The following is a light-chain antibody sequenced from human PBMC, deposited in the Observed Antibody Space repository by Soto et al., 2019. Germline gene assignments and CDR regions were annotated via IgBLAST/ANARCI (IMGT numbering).Light chain of an antibody. Sequence: QSVLTQPASVSGSPGQSITISCTGTSSDVAAYNYVSWYQQHPGKAPKLMVYDVSNRPSGVSNRFSGSKSGNTASLTISGLQAEDEADYYCISDTSGGNYVFGFGTNLTVL. V-gene: IGLV2-14*03. CDR3: ISDTSGGNYV. CDR1: SSDVAAYNY. J-gene: IGLJ1*01. CDR2: DVS.